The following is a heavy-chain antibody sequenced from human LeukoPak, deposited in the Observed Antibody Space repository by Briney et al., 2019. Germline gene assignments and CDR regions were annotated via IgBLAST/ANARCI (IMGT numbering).Heavy chain of an antibody. V-gene: IGHV4-30-2*01. J-gene: IGHJ3*02. CDR2: IYHSGST. D-gene: IGHD3-16*02. CDR3: ARDQYDYVWGSYRPPGAFDI. Sequence: SETLSLTCAVSGGSISSGGYSWSWIRQPPGTGLEWIGYIYHSGSTYYNPSLKSRVTISVDRSKNQFSLKLSSVTAADTAVYYCARDQYDYVWGSYRPPGAFDIWGQGTMVTVSS. CDR1: GGSISSGGYS.